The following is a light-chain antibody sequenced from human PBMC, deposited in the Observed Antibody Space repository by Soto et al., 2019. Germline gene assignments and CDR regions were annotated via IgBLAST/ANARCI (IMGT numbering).Light chain of an antibody. V-gene: IGLV3-25*03. CDR2: KDS. CDR3: QSADSTGTYPDVV. CDR1: ALPKQY. J-gene: IGLJ2*01. Sequence: SSELTQPPSVSVSPGQTARITCSGEALPKQYAYWYPQKPRQAPVLAIYKDSEIPSGIPERFSGSSSGTTVTLTISGVQAEDEADYYCQSADSTGTYPDVVFGGGTQLTVL.